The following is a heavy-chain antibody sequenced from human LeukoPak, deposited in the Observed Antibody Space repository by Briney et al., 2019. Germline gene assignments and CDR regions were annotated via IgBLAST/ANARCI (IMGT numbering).Heavy chain of an antibody. CDR2: FDPEDGET. CDR3: ATDLRQGSALDV. Sequence: ASVKVSCKVSGYTLTELSMHWVRQAPGKGLEWMGGFDPEDGETIYAQKFQGRVTMTEDTSTDTAYMELSSLRSEDTAVYYCATDLRQGSALDVWGQGTTVTVYS. J-gene: IGHJ6*02. V-gene: IGHV1-24*01. D-gene: IGHD3-10*01. CDR1: GYTLTELS.